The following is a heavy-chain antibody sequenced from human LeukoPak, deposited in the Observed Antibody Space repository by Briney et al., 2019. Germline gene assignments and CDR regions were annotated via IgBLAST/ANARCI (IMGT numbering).Heavy chain of an antibody. V-gene: IGHV4-39*07. CDR1: GGSISGSDFL. J-gene: IGHJ4*02. Sequence: SETLSLTCYVSGGSISGSDFLWGWIRQPPGKGLEWIGNIYYSGNTHYNPSLKSRVTISVDMSKNQFSLKLSSVTAADTAVYYCARERAGHFDYWGQGTLVTVSS. CDR3: ARERAGHFDY. D-gene: IGHD6-13*01. CDR2: IYYSGNT.